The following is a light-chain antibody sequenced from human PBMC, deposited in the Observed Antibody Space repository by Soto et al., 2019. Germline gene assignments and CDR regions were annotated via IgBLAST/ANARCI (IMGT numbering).Light chain of an antibody. CDR3: QSYDNSRSGSHV. CDR2: GNS. CDR1: SSNIGAGYD. J-gene: IGLJ1*01. Sequence: QSVLTQPPSVSGAPGQRVTISCTGSSSNIGAGYDVHWYQQLPGTAPKLLIYGNSNRPSGVPDRFSGSKSGTSASLAITGLQAEDEADYYCQSYDNSRSGSHVFGTGTKLTVL. V-gene: IGLV1-40*01.